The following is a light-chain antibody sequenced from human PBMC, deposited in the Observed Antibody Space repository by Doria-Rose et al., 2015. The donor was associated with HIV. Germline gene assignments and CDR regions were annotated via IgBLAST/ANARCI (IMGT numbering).Light chain of an antibody. CDR1: QSFSSTY. CDR3: HQYGTSWT. CDR2: DGS. V-gene: IGKV3-20*01. Sequence: TQSPGTLSLSPGERATLSCRASQSFSSTYLAWYQQKPGQAPSLLIYDGSTRATGIPDRFSASGSGTDFTLTINRLEPEDFALYYCHQYGTSWTFGQGTGVEI. J-gene: IGKJ1*01.